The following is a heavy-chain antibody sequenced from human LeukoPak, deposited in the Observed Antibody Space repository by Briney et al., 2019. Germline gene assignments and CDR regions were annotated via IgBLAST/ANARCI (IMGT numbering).Heavy chain of an antibody. D-gene: IGHD6-19*01. CDR1: GGTISSYY. CDR2: IHYGGST. CDR3: SRWYSSGWAFDY. J-gene: IGHJ4*02. Sequence: SETLSLTCTVSGGTISSYYWNWIRQPPGKGLEWIGYIHYGGSTKYNPSLKSRVTISVDTSRNQFSLKLSSVTAVDTAVYYCSRWYSSGWAFDYWGQGTLVTVSS. V-gene: IGHV4-59*08.